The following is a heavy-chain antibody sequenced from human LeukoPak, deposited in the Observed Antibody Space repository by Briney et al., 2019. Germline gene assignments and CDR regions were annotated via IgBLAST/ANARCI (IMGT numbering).Heavy chain of an antibody. CDR1: GFTFSSYA. CDR2: ISYDGSNK. Sequence: GRSLRLSCAASGFTFSSYAMHWVRQAPGKGLEWVAVISYDGSNKYYADSVKGRFTISRDNSKNTLYLQMNSLRAEDTAVYYCARGRIRDAFDIWGQGTMVTVSS. J-gene: IGHJ3*02. V-gene: IGHV3-30-3*01. CDR3: ARGRIRDAFDI.